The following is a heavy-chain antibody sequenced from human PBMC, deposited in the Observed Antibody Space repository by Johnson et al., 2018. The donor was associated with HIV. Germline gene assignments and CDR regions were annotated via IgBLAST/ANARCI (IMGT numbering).Heavy chain of an antibody. V-gene: IGHV3-11*04. CDR3: AREITLIMGAGAALDM. D-gene: IGHD3-22*01. J-gene: IGHJ3*02. CDR1: GFSFSDYY. Sequence: QVQVVESGGGLVKPGGSLRLSCAASGFSFSDYYMSWIRQAPGKGLEWVSYISSSGSTIYYADSVKGRFTISRDNAKNSLYLQMNSLRVEDTAVYYCAREITLIMGAGAALDMWGQGTMVTVSS. CDR2: ISSSGSTI.